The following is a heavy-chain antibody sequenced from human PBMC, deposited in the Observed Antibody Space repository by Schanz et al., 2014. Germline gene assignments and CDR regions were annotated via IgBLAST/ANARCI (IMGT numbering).Heavy chain of an antibody. D-gene: IGHD6-13*01. V-gene: IGHV3-21*02. CDR1: GFTFSSYS. CDR2: ISSSSDYI. J-gene: IGHJ6*02. CDR3: ARDRQQLVGRIGYYYGMDV. Sequence: EVRLVESGGGLVKPGGSLRLSCAASGFTFSSYSMSWVRQAPGKGLGWVSFISSSSDYINYADSVKGRFTISRVDAKNTLYLQMNSLRAEDTAVYYCARDRQQLVGRIGYYYGMDVWGQGTTVTVSS.